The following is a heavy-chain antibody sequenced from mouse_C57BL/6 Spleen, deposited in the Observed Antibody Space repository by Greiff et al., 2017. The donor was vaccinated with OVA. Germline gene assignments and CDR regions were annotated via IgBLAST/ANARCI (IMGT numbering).Heavy chain of an antibody. D-gene: IGHD2-4*01. CDR3: ALIYYDYKAWFAY. CDR2: INPNYGTT. J-gene: IGHJ3*01. CDR1: GYSFTDYN. Sequence: EVKVVESGPELVKPGASVKISCKASGYSFTDYNMNWVSQRNGKSLEWIGVINPNYGTTIYNQKFKGKATLTVDQSSSTAYMQLNSLTSEDSTVYYCALIYYDYKAWFAYWGQGTLVTVSA. V-gene: IGHV1-39*01.